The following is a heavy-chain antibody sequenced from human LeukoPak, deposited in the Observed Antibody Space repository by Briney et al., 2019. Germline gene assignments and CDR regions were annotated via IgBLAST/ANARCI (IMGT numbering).Heavy chain of an antibody. D-gene: IGHD3-9*01. CDR3: ARHVLRYFDWLSADYYMDV. J-gene: IGHJ6*03. CDR1: GGSFSGYY. Sequence: SETLSLTCAVYGGSFSGYYWSWIRQPPGKGLEWIGEINHSGSTNYDPSLKSRVTISVDTSKNQFSLKLSSATAADTAVYYCARHVLRYFDWLSADYYMDVWGKGTTVTISS. V-gene: IGHV4-34*01. CDR2: INHSGST.